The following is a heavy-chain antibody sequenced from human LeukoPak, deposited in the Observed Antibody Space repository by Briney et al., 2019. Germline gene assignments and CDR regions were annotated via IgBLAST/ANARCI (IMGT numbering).Heavy chain of an antibody. V-gene: IGHV3-23*01. D-gene: IGHD4/OR15-4a*01. CDR1: GFTFSTYA. CDR2: ITGSGDGT. J-gene: IGHJ4*02. Sequence: GGSLRLSCAASGFTFSTYAMTWVRQAPGKVLEWVSSITGSGDGTSAADSVKGRFSISRDNSKNTLYLQMNSLRVEDTAVYYCAKAGLVRGGALDSWGQGTLVTVSS. CDR3: AKAGLVRGGALDS.